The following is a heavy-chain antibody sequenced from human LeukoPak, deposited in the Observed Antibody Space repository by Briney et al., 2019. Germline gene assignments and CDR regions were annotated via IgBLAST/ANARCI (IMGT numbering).Heavy chain of an antibody. D-gene: IGHD4-17*01. CDR3: ARVRYGELDV. CDR2: MSGSGGST. J-gene: IGHJ6*02. V-gene: IGHV3-23*01. CDR1: GFTFSSYA. Sequence: GGSLRLSCAASGFTFSSYAMSWVRQAPGKGLEWVSSMSGSGGSTYYADSVKGRFTISRDDSKNTLYLQMNSLRAEDTTVYYCARVRYGELDVWGQGTTVTVSS.